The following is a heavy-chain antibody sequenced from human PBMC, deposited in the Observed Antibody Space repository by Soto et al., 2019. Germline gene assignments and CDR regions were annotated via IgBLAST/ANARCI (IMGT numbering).Heavy chain of an antibody. J-gene: IGHJ4*02. CDR1: GFTFSDYA. CDR3: AKGGRQWLVTSDFNF. V-gene: IGHV3-30*18. D-gene: IGHD6-19*01. Sequence: VQLVESGGGVVQPGRSLRLSCAASGFTFSDYAMHWVRQAPGTGMEGVAVVSHDGRNTHYPDTVKGRFTISTDSSKNSVSLEMTSLRAEDTDVYYCAKGGRQWLVTSDFNFWGEGALVTVSS. CDR2: VSHDGRNT.